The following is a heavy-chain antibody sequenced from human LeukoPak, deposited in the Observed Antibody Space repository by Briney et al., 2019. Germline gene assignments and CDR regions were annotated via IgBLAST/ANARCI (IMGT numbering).Heavy chain of an antibody. D-gene: IGHD6-19*01. Sequence: GGSLRLSCAASGFTVSSNYMSWVRQAPGKGLEWVSAISGSGGSTYYADSVKGRFTISRDNSKNTLYLQMNSLRAEDTAVYYCAKATSGWGTDVIDYWGQGTLVTVSS. CDR2: ISGSGGST. J-gene: IGHJ4*02. V-gene: IGHV3-23*01. CDR1: GFTVSSNY. CDR3: AKATSGWGTDVIDY.